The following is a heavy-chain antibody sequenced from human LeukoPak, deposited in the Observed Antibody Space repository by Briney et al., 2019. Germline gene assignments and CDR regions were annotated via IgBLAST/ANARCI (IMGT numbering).Heavy chain of an antibody. Sequence: TGGSLRLSCAASGFTVSSNYMSWVRQAPGKGLEWVAVIWYDGSDKYYADSVKGRFTISRDNSKNTLFLQMNNLRAEDTAVYYCVRASGPFDIWGQGTMVTVSS. CDR3: VRASGPFDI. CDR2: IWYDGSDK. V-gene: IGHV3-33*08. J-gene: IGHJ3*02. D-gene: IGHD3-10*01. CDR1: GFTVSSNY.